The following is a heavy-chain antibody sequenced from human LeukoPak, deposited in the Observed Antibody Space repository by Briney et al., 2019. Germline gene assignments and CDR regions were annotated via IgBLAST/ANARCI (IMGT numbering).Heavy chain of an antibody. D-gene: IGHD6-19*01. CDR2: ISWDGGST. CDR1: GFTFDDYA. J-gene: IGHJ6*03. Sequence: GGSLRLSCAASGFTFDDYAMHWVRQAPGKGLEWVSLISWDGGSTYYADSVKGRFTISRDNSKNSLYLQMNSLRAEDTALYYCAKDGAGNRNYYYMDVWGKGTTVTVSS. V-gene: IGHV3-43D*03. CDR3: AKDGAGNRNYYYMDV.